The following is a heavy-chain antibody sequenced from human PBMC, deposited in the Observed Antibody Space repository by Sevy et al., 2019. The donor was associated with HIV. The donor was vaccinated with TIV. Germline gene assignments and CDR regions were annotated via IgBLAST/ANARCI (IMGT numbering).Heavy chain of an antibody. J-gene: IGHJ4*02. CDR2: IYYSGST. D-gene: IGHD3-22*01. V-gene: IGHV4-59*01. Sequence: SETLSLTCTVSGGSISSYYWSWIRQPPGKGLEWIGYIYYSGSTNYNPSLKSRVTISVDTSKNHFSLKLSSVTAADTAVYYWAGVGYYESGGSLNFDYWGQGTLVTVSS. CDR3: AGVGYYESGGSLNFDY. CDR1: GGSISSYY.